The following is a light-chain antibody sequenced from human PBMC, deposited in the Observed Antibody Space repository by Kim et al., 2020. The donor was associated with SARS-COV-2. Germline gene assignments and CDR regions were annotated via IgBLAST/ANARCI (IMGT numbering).Light chain of an antibody. CDR1: QSVLSSSNNQNY. CDR3: QQYYSTPYT. V-gene: IGKV4-1*01. CDR2: WAS. J-gene: IGKJ2*01. Sequence: SATINCQSSQSVLSSSNNQNYLAWYQQKPGHPPKLLIYWASTREYGVPDRFSGSGSGTDFTLTISSLQAEDVAVYYCQQYYSTPYTFGQGTKLEI.